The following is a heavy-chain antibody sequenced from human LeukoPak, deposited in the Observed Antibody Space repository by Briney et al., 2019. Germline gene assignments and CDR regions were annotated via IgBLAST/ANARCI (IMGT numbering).Heavy chain of an antibody. D-gene: IGHD1-26*01. CDR3: ARGQRSYFRAVDD. J-gene: IGHJ4*02. CDR2: IYYSGST. Sequence: SETLSLTCTVFGGAIRTYYWSWIRQPPGKGLEWIGYIYYSGSTNYNPSLKSRVAMSVDTSKNQFSLKLSSLTAADTAVYYCARGQRSYFRAVDDWGQGTLVTVSS. V-gene: IGHV4-59*01. CDR1: GGAIRTYY.